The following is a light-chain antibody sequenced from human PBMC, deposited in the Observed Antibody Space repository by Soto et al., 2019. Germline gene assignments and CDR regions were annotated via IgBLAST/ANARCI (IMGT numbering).Light chain of an antibody. CDR2: AAS. J-gene: IGKJ2*01. CDR3: QQTFRTPHT. Sequence: DIQMTQSPSSLSTSVGDRVTITCRASQSINTFLNWYQQKPGKAPKLLIYAASNLQSGVPSRFSGSGFGTDYTLTISSLQHADFAVYYCQQTFRTPHTFGQGTKLDIK. V-gene: IGKV1-39*01. CDR1: QSINTF.